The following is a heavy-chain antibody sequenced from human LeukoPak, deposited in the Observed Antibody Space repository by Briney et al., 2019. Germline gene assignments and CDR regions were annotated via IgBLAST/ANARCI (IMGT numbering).Heavy chain of an antibody. CDR2: IRYDGSNK. V-gene: IGHV3-30*02. D-gene: IGHD3-22*01. CDR1: GFTFSSYG. Sequence: GSLRLSCAASGFTFSSYGMHWVRQAPGKGLEWVAFIRYDGSNKYYADSVKGRFTISRDNSKNTLYLQMNSLRAEDTAVYYCANTAYYYDSSGYFRGRGFGSYWGQGTLVTVSS. J-gene: IGHJ4*02. CDR3: ANTAYYYDSSGYFRGRGFGSY.